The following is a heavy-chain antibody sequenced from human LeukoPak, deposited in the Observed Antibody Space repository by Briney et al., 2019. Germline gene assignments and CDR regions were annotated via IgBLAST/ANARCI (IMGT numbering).Heavy chain of an antibody. CDR1: GYTFSSYS. CDR2: ISAYNGNT. CDR3: ARASYCSDGSCYSDY. J-gene: IGHJ4*02. Sequence: WASVKVSCKASGYTFSSYSISWVRLAPGQGLEWMGWISAYNGNTIYAQKVKGRVTMTTDTSTSTAYMELRSLKSDDTAVYYCARASYCSDGSCYSDYSGQGTLVTVSS. V-gene: IGHV1-18*01. D-gene: IGHD2-15*01.